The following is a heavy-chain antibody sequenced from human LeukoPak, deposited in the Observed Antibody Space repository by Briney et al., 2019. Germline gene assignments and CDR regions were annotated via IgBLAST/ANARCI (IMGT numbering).Heavy chain of an antibody. D-gene: IGHD2-15*01. V-gene: IGHV1-8*01. CDR3: ARSGYRSGGSCVDP. Sequence: GASVKVSCKASGYTFTSYDINWVRQAIGQGLEWMGWMNPNSGNTGYAQKFQGRVTMTTNTSISTAYMELSSLRSEDTAVYYCARSGYRSGGSCVDPWGQGTLVTVSS. CDR2: MNPNSGNT. CDR1: GYTFTSYD. J-gene: IGHJ5*02.